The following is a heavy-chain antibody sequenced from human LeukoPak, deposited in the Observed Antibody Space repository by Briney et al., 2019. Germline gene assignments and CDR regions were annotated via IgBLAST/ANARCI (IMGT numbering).Heavy chain of an antibody. D-gene: IGHD3-10*01. CDR3: ARDGGGFDL. Sequence: PSETLSLTCTVSAGSISSYYWSWIRQPPGKGLEWIGYIYDSGSTKYNPSLKSRVNTSVDTSKNQFSLKLRSVTAADTAVYFCARDGGGFDLWGRGTLVTVSS. J-gene: IGHJ2*01. CDR1: AGSISSYY. CDR2: IYDSGST. V-gene: IGHV4-59*01.